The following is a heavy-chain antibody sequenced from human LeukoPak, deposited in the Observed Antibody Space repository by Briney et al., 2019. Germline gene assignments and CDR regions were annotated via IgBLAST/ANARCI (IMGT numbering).Heavy chain of an antibody. Sequence: PGGSLRLSCAASGFTFSSYRMSWVRQAPGKGLEWVSYISSSSSTIYYADSVKGRFTISRDNAKNSLYLQMNSLRAEDTAVYYCAREEYSYGSAFDYWGQGTLVTVSS. V-gene: IGHV3-48*01. CDR2: ISSSSSTI. CDR1: GFTFSSYR. J-gene: IGHJ4*02. D-gene: IGHD5-18*01. CDR3: AREEYSYGSAFDY.